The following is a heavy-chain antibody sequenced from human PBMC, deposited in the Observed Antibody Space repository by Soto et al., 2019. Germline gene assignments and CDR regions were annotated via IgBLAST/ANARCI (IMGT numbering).Heavy chain of an antibody. V-gene: IGHV1-24*01. J-gene: IGHJ6*02. Sequence: APVKVSCKVSGYTLTELSMHWVRQAPGKGLEWMGGFDPEDGETIYAQKFQGRVTMTEDTSTDTAYMELSSLRSEDTAVHYCAKSVGTYYYYGMDVWGQGTTVTVSS. CDR1: GYTLTELS. D-gene: IGHD1-26*01. CDR2: FDPEDGET. CDR3: AKSVGTYYYYGMDV.